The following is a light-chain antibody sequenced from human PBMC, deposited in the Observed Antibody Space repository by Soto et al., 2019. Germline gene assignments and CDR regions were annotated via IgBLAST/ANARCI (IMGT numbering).Light chain of an antibody. CDR2: EVN. J-gene: IGLJ3*02. CDR3: GSSVGSPNWV. CDR1: SSDVGSCNC. Sequence: QSALTQPASVSGSPGQSITISCTGTSSDVGSCNCVSWYQQHPGKAPTLIIYEVNKRPSGVSNRFSGSKSGNTASLTISGLQAEDWADYYCGSSVGSPNWVFGGGTKLTVL. V-gene: IGLV2-23*02.